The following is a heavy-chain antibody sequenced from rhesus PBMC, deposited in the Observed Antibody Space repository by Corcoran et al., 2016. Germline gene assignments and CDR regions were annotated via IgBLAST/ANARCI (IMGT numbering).Heavy chain of an antibody. CDR3: ACLSSWSPDY. CDR1: GGSISGYYY. D-gene: IGHD6-13*01. CDR2: IYGSGGCN. V-gene: IGHV4S14*01. Sequence: QVQLQESGPGLVKPSETLSLTCAVSGGSISGYYYWSWIRQPPGKGLEWIGSIYGSGGCNYLNPAFRSRVTLSVDTSKNQFSLKLSSVTAADTAMYYGACLSSWSPDYWGQGVLVTVSS. J-gene: IGHJ4*01.